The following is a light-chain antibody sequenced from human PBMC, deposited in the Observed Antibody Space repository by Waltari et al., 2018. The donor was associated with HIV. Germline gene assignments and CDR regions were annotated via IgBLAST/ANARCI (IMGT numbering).Light chain of an antibody. CDR1: SPNIGSNH. J-gene: IGLJ2*01. CDR3: AAWDDSLSGVV. Sequence: QPVLTQPPSASGTPGQRVTIPCSGSSPNIGSNHLYWYQPLPGTAPKLLIYRNNQRPSGVPDRFSGSKSGTSASLAISGLRSEDEADYYCAAWDDSLSGVVFGGGTKLTVL. V-gene: IGLV1-47*01. CDR2: RNN.